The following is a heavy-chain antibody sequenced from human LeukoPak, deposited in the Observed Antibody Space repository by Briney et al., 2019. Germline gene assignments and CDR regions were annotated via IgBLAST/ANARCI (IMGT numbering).Heavy chain of an antibody. Sequence: GASVKVSCKTSGYTFTGYYMHWVRQAPGQGLEWMGWSNPNSGGTDYAQKFQGRGTMTRDTSISTAYMELSRLRSDDTAVYYCARVRWFGETDAAYFDSWGQGTLVTVSS. D-gene: IGHD3-10*01. CDR1: GYTFTGYY. CDR3: ARVRWFGETDAAYFDS. V-gene: IGHV1-2*02. CDR2: SNPNSGGT. J-gene: IGHJ4*02.